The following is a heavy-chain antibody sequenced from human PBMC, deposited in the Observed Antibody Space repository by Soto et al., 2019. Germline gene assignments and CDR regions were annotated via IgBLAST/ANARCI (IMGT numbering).Heavy chain of an antibody. J-gene: IGHJ3*02. Sequence: SVKVSCKASGGTFSSYAISWVRQAPGQGLEWMGGIIPIFGTADYAQKFQGRVTITADESTSTAYMELSSLRSEDTAVYYCARVLYDSSGYSRAFDIWGQGTMVTVSS. D-gene: IGHD3-22*01. CDR2: IIPIFGTA. V-gene: IGHV1-69*13. CDR1: GGTFSSYA. CDR3: ARVLYDSSGYSRAFDI.